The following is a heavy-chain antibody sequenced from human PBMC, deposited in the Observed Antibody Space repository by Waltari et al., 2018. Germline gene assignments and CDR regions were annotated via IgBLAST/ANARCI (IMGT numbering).Heavy chain of an antibody. CDR1: GGSISSSSYY. Sequence: QLQLQESGPGLVKPSETLSLTCTVSGGSISSSSYYWGWIRQPPGKGLEWIGSIYYSGSTYYNPSLKSRVTISVDTSKNQFSLKLSSVTAADTAVYYCARVGPVVVVAPIWFDPWGQGTLVTVSS. V-gene: IGHV4-39*07. CDR3: ARVGPVVVVAPIWFDP. J-gene: IGHJ5*02. D-gene: IGHD2-15*01. CDR2: IYYSGST.